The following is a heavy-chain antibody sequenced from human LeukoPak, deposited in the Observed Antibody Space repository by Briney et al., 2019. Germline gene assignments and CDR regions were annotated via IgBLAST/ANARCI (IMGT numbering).Heavy chain of an antibody. Sequence: SVKVSCXASGGTFSSYTISWVRQAPGQGLEWMGRIIPILGIANYAQKFQGRVTITADKSTSTAYMELSSLRSEDTAVYYCASNKGSESSSFDYWGQGTLVTVSS. CDR1: GGTFSSYT. CDR3: ASNKGSESSSFDY. CDR2: IIPILGIA. J-gene: IGHJ4*02. D-gene: IGHD6-6*01. V-gene: IGHV1-69*02.